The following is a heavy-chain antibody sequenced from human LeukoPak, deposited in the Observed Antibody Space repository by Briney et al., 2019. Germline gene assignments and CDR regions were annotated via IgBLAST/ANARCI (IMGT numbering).Heavy chain of an antibody. J-gene: IGHJ4*02. D-gene: IGHD1-26*01. CDR2: IRYDGGNK. Sequence: GGSLRLSCAASGFTFSSYAMHWVRQAPGKGLEWVAFIRYDGGNKYSADSVKGRFTISRDNSKNTLYLQMNSLRAEDTAVYYCARRRDSGSLQHFDYWGQGTLVTVSS. V-gene: IGHV3-30*02. CDR1: GFTFSSYA. CDR3: ARRRDSGSLQHFDY.